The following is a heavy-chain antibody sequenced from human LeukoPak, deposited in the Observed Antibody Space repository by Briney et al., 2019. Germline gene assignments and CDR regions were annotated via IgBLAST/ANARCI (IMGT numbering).Heavy chain of an antibody. CDR3: ASDTDGSLDY. CDR2: IKQDGSTK. V-gene: IGHV3-7*01. CDR1: GFTFSNSW. D-gene: IGHD1-26*01. Sequence: GGSLRLSCAASGFTFSNSWMAWVRQAPGKGLEWVANIKQDGSTKHYADSLKGRFTISRDNPKNSVYVQMNSLRADDTAVYYCASDTDGSLDYWGQGTLVTVSS. J-gene: IGHJ4*02.